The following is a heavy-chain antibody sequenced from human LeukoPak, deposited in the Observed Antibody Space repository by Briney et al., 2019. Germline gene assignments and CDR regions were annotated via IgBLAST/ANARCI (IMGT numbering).Heavy chain of an antibody. J-gene: IGHJ6*02. V-gene: IGHV4-34*01. CDR1: GGSFSGYY. D-gene: IGHD5-12*01. Sequence: SETLSLICAVYGGSFSGYYWSWIRQPPGKGLEWIGEINHSGSTNYNPSLKSRVTISVDTSKNQFSLKLSSVTAADTAVYYCARNGGYELSFGSKRRGRVRYYYYGMDVWGQGTTVTVSS. CDR3: ARNGGYELSFGSKRRGRVRYYYYGMDV. CDR2: INHSGST.